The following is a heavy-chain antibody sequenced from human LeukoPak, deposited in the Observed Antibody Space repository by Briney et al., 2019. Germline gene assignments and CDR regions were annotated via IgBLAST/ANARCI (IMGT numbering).Heavy chain of an antibody. CDR2: IYSGGST. CDR3: ARLFFDYDILTGYPSSYYFDY. Sequence: GGSLRLSCAASGFTVSSNYMSWVRQAPRKGLEWVSVIYSGGSTYYADSVKGRFTISRAKSKNTLYLQMNSLRDEDTVVYYCARLFFDYDILTGYPSSYYFDYWGQGTLVTVSS. J-gene: IGHJ4*02. D-gene: IGHD3-9*01. V-gene: IGHV3-53*01. CDR1: GFTVSSNY.